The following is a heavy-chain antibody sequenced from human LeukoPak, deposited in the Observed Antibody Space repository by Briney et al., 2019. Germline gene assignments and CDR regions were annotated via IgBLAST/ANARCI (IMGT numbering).Heavy chain of an antibody. CDR2: INHSGST. Sequence: PSETLSLTCAVYGGSFSGYYWSWLRQPPGKGLEWIGEINHSGSTNYNPSLKSRVTISVDTSKNQFSLKLSSVTAADAAVYYCARQPYGLLDYWGQGTLVTVSS. D-gene: IGHD1-26*01. CDR1: GGSFSGYY. V-gene: IGHV4-34*01. J-gene: IGHJ4*02. CDR3: ARQPYGLLDY.